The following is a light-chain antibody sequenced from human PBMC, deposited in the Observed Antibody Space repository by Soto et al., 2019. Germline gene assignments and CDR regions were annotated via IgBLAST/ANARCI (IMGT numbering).Light chain of an antibody. Sequence: QSVLTQPPSVSGAPGQRVTISCTGNSSNIGAGYDVHWYQQLPGTAPKLLIYGNNNRPSGVPDRFFGSKSGTSASLAITGLQAEDEAGYYCQSYDTSLSEVFGGGTKL. CDR3: QSYDTSLSEV. V-gene: IGLV1-40*01. CDR2: GNN. CDR1: SSNIGAGYD. J-gene: IGLJ3*02.